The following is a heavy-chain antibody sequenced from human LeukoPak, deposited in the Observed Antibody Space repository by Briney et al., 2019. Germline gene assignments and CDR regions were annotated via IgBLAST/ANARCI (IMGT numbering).Heavy chain of an antibody. Sequence: PTGGSLRLSCAVSEFSFSTYWMSWVRQAPGKGLEWVANIKPDGREKYYVDSVKGRFTISRDNAKNSMFLQLSSLRVEDTAVYYCARDGDFRYFDFWGQGTLVTVSS. D-gene: IGHD2/OR15-2a*01. CDR3: ARDGDFRYFDF. J-gene: IGHJ4*03. CDR2: IKPDGREK. CDR1: EFSFSTYW. V-gene: IGHV3-7*01.